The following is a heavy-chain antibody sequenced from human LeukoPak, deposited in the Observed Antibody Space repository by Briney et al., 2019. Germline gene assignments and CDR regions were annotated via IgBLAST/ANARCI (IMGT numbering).Heavy chain of an antibody. CDR2: ISAYNGNT. J-gene: IGHJ5*02. D-gene: IGHD2-2*01. V-gene: IGHV1-18*01. CDR3: ARGNLVVPAANLWFDP. Sequence: GASVKVSCKASGYTFTSYGISWVRQAPGQGLEWMGWISAYNGNTNYAQKLQGRVTMTTDTSTSTAYMELRSLRSDDTAVYYCARGNLVVPAANLWFDPWGQGTLVTVSS. CDR1: GYTFTSYG.